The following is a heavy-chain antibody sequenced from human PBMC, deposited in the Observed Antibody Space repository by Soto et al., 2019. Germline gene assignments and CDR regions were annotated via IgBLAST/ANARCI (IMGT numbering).Heavy chain of an antibody. Sequence: EVQLLEAGGDLFQPGGPLSLSCAASGFTLSSDFMSWFPQAPGKGLEWVSVFSSGGTEYYADSVKGRFTISRDTSKNTLCLQMNSLAAEDTGIYYCAKGRLDYWGQGTLVTVSS. CDR3: AKGRLDY. CDR1: GFTLSSDF. CDR2: FSSGGTE. V-gene: IGHV3-23*01. J-gene: IGHJ4*02.